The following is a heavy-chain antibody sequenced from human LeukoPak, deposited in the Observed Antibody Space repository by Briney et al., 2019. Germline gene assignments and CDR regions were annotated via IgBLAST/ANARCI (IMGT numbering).Heavy chain of an antibody. Sequence: GGSLRLSCAASGFTFDDYAMHWVRQAPGKGLEWVSGISWNSGSIGYADSVKGRFTISRDNAKNSLYLQMNSLRAEDTAVYYCARVPYSDNYHFDYWGQGTLVTVSS. CDR1: GFTFDDYA. J-gene: IGHJ4*02. CDR3: ARVPYSDNYHFDY. D-gene: IGHD1-26*01. V-gene: IGHV3-9*01. CDR2: ISWNSGSI.